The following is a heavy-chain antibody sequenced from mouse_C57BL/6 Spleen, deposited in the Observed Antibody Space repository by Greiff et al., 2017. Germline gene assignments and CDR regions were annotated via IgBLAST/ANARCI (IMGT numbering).Heavy chain of an antibody. D-gene: IGHD2-13*01. V-gene: IGHV5-15*01. Sequence: EVKLQESGGGLVQPGGSLKLSCAASGFTFSDYGMAWVRQAPRKGPEWVAFISNLAYSIYYADTVTGRFTISRENAKNTLYLEMSSLRSEDTAMYYCARVGEGYFDYWGQGTTLTVSS. CDR3: ARVGEGYFDY. J-gene: IGHJ2*01. CDR2: ISNLAYSI. CDR1: GFTFSDYG.